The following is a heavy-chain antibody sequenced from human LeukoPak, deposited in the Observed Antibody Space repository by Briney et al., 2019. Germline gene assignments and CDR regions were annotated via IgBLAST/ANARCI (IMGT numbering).Heavy chain of an antibody. CDR3: ARLYGDAFDI. CDR2: IYYSGTT. J-gene: IGHJ3*02. CDR1: GGSISSSSYY. V-gene: IGHV4-39*07. Sequence: SETLSLTCNVSGGSISSSSYYWGWIRQPPGKGLELIGNIYYSGTTYYNPSLKSRVTISVDTSKNQFSLKLSSVTAADTAVYYCARLYGDAFDIWGQGTMVTVSS. D-gene: IGHD2-8*01.